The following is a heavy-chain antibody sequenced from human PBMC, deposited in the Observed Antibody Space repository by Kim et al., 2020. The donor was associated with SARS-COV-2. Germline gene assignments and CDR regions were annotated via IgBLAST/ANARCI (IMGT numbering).Heavy chain of an antibody. D-gene: IGHD2-15*01. J-gene: IGHJ4*02. Sequence: GGSLRLSCGASGFTFSSYSMNWVRQAPGKGLEWVSSISSSSSYIYYADSVKGRFTISRDNAKNSLYLQMNSLRAEDTAVYYCARDGCSGGSCYQGYWGQGTLVTVSS. CDR1: GFTFSSYS. V-gene: IGHV3-21*01. CDR3: ARDGCSGGSCYQGY. CDR2: ISSSSSYI.